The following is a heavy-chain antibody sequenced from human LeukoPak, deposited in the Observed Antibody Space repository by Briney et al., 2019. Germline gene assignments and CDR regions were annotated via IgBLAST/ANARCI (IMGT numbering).Heavy chain of an antibody. CDR1: GFTFGKYW. CDR3: ARDQYDTWSRRGDFDS. Sequence: GGSLRLSCVASGFTFGKYWMSWVRQAPGKGLEWVANIKLDGSEKSYVDSVKGRFTISRDNTKNSLYLQMNSLRAEDTAVFYCARDQYDTWSRRGDFDSWGQGTLVIVSS. D-gene: IGHD3-3*01. CDR2: IKLDGSEK. V-gene: IGHV3-7*03. J-gene: IGHJ4*02.